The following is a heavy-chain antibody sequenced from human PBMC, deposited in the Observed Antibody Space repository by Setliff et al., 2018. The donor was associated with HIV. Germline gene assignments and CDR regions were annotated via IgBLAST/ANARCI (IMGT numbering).Heavy chain of an antibody. Sequence: GASVKVSCKASGYTFTSDYIHWVRQAPGQGLEWMGIINPAGNPTSYAQKVQGRLTMTRDTSTNTVYMELSSLRSEDTAVYYCAAMVYDILALDYWGQGTLVTVSS. CDR1: GYTFTSDY. D-gene: IGHD3-9*01. J-gene: IGHJ4*02. CDR2: INPAGNPT. CDR3: AAMVYDILALDY. V-gene: IGHV1-46*01.